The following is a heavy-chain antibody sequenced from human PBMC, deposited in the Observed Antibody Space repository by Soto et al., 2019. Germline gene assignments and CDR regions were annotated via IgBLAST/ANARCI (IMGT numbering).Heavy chain of an antibody. V-gene: IGHV3-21*01. CDR2: ISSSSSYI. D-gene: IGHD1-26*01. CDR3: ARVGRVGGSYSKYYFDY. Sequence: GGSLRLSCAASGFTFSSYSMNWVRQAPGKGLEWVSSISSSSSYIYYADSVKGRFTISRDNAKNSLYLQMNSLRAEGTAVYYCARVGRVGGSYSKYYFDYWGQGTLVTVSS. J-gene: IGHJ4*02. CDR1: GFTFSSYS.